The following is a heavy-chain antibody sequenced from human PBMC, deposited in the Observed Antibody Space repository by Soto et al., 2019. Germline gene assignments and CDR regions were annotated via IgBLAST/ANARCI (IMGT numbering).Heavy chain of an antibody. Sequence: GGSLRLSCAASGFTFSSYAMSWVRLAPGKGLEWVSAISGSGGSTYYADSVKGRFTISRDNSKNTLYLQMNSLRAEDTAVYYCAKDPARGDYYDMFDPWGQGTLVTVSS. V-gene: IGHV3-23*01. CDR1: GFTFSSYA. D-gene: IGHD3-22*01. J-gene: IGHJ5*02. CDR2: ISGSGGST. CDR3: AKDPARGDYYDMFDP.